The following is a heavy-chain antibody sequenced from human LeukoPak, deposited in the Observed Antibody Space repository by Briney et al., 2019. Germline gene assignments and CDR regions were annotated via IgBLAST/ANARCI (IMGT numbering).Heavy chain of an antibody. V-gene: IGHV3-30*04. CDR1: GFTFSSYA. CDR2: ISYDGSNK. CDR3: ASIAVAAALDI. Sequence: GRSLRLSCAASGFTFSSYAMHWVRQAPGKGLEWVAVISYDGSNKYYADSVKGRFTISRDNSKNTLYLQMNSLRAEDTAVYYCASIAVAAALDIWGQGTMVTVSS. J-gene: IGHJ3*02. D-gene: IGHD6-19*01.